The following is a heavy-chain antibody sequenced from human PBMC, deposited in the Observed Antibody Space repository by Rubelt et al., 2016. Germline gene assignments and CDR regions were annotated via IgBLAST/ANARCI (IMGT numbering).Heavy chain of an antibody. CDR2: INPNSGGT. J-gene: IGHJ4*02. Sequence: QVQLVQSGAEVKKPGASVKVSCKASGYTFTGYYMHWVRQAPGQGLEWMGWINPNSGGTNYAQTCHGRATRTRETSISTAYMELSRLRSDDTAVYYCARDLYKGPRWLVAYWGQGTLVTVSS. V-gene: IGHV1-2*02. CDR3: ARDLYKGPRWLVAY. CDR1: GYTFTGYY. D-gene: IGHD6-19*01.